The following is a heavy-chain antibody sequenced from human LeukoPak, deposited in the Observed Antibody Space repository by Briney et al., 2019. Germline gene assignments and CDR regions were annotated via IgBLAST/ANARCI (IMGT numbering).Heavy chain of an antibody. CDR3: ARLSCSAGSCYYVFDY. CDR2: INPKSGGT. V-gene: IGHV1-2*02. CDR1: GYTFTGYY. D-gene: IGHD2-15*01. J-gene: IGHJ4*02. Sequence: GASVKVSCKASGYTFTGYYMHWVRQAPGRGLEWMGWINPKSGGTNYAQKFQGRVTMTRDTSISTAYMELSRLRSDDTAVYYCARLSCSAGSCYYVFDYWGQGTLVTVSS.